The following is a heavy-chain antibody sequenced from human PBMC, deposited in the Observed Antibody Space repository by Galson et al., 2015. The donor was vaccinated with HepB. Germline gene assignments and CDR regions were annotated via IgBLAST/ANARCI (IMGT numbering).Heavy chain of an antibody. Sequence: SLRLSCAASGFTFSSYWMSWVRQAPGKGLEWVANIKQDGSEKYYVDSVKGRFTISRDNAKNSLYLQMNSLRAEDTAVYYCARAGYCSSTSCLLDYYMDVWGKGTTVTVSS. J-gene: IGHJ6*03. CDR2: IKQDGSEK. D-gene: IGHD2-2*01. CDR3: ARAGYCSSTSCLLDYYMDV. V-gene: IGHV3-7*03. CDR1: GFTFSSYW.